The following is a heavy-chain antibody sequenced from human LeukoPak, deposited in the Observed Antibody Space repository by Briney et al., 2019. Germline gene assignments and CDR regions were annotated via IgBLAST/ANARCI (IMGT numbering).Heavy chain of an antibody. CDR2: INHSGST. CDR3: ATRGSRYSGYDGDY. V-gene: IGHV4-34*01. CDR1: GGSFGGYY. D-gene: IGHD5-12*01. Sequence: SETLSLTCAVYGGSFGGYYWSWIRQPPGKGLEWIGEINHSGSTNYNPSLKSRVTISVDTSKDQFSLKLSSVTAADTAVYYCATRGSRYSGYDGDYWGQGTLVTVSS. J-gene: IGHJ4*02.